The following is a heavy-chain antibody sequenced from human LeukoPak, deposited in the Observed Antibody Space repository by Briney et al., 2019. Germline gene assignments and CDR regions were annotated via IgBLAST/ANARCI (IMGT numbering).Heavy chain of an antibody. CDR1: GFTFSSYA. CDR2: ISYHGSNK. CDR3: AKDVDTAMIFDY. D-gene: IGHD5-18*01. V-gene: IGHV3-30-3*01. J-gene: IGHJ4*02. Sequence: GGSLRLSCAASGFTFSSYAMHWVRQAPGKGLEWVAVISYHGSNKYYADSVKGRFTISRDNSKNTLDLQMNSLRAEDTAVYYCAKDVDTAMIFDYWGQGTLVTVSS.